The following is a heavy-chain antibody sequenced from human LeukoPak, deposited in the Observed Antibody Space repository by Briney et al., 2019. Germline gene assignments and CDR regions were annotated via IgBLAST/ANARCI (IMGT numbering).Heavy chain of an antibody. CDR2: ISYDGSNK. J-gene: IGHJ4*02. D-gene: IGHD3-22*01. V-gene: IGHV3-30*18. CDR1: GFTFSSYG. CDR3: AKDPYYYYDSSGYRDY. Sequence: GGSLRLSCAASGFTFSSYGMHWVRQAPGKGLEWVAVISYDGSNKYYADSVKGRFTISRDNSKNTLYLQMNSLRAEDTAVYYCAKDPYYYYDSSGYRDYWGQGTLVTVSS.